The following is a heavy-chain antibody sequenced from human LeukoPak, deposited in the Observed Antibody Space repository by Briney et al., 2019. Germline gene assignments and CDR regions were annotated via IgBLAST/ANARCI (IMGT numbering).Heavy chain of an antibody. Sequence: PSETLSLTCTVSGGSINNNIYYWGWIRQPPGKGLEWIGSVYYRGTTYYNPTLKSRVSISVGMSKNRFSLKLSSVTAADTAIYYCARLSSSGWADPWGQGTLVTISS. CDR1: GGSINNNIYY. CDR3: ARLSSSGWADP. V-gene: IGHV4-39*01. D-gene: IGHD6-19*01. CDR2: VYYRGTT. J-gene: IGHJ5*02.